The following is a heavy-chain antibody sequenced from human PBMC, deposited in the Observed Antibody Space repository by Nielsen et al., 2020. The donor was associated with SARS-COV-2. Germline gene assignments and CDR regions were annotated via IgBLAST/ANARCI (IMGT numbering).Heavy chain of an antibody. D-gene: IGHD3-16*01. CDR2: IGTAGDT. CDR3: ARDQLGAGMDV. J-gene: IGHJ6*02. Sequence: GESLKISCAASGFTFSGYDMHWVRQATGKGLEWVSAIGTAGDTYYPGSVKGRFTISRENAKNSLYLQMNSLRAGDTAVYYCARDQLGAGMDVWGQGTTVTVSS. CDR1: GFTFSGYD. V-gene: IGHV3-13*04.